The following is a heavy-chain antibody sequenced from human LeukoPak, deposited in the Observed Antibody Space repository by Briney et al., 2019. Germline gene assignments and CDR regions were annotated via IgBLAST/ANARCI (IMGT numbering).Heavy chain of an antibody. CDR2: IIPILGIA. V-gene: IGHV1-69*04. CDR3: ARELYSSTILVYYYGMDV. D-gene: IGHD6-13*01. CDR1: GGTFSSYA. Sequence: GSSVKVSCKASGGTFSSYAISWVRQAPGQGLEWMGRIIPILGIANYAQKFQGRVTITADKSTSTAYMELSSLRSGDTAVYYCARELYSSTILVYYYGMDVWGQGTTVTVSS. J-gene: IGHJ6*02.